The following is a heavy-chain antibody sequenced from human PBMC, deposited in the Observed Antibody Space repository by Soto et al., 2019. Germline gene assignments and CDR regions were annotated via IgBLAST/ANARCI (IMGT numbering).Heavy chain of an antibody. CDR1: GFTFSSYS. V-gene: IGHV3-21*01. Sequence: GGSLRLSCAASGFTFSSYSMNWVRQAPGKGLEWVSSISSSSSYIYYADSVKGRFTISRDNAKNSLYLQMNSLRAEDTAVYYCARAGDVYGGVPAAPVLYYYYYMDVWGKGTTVTVSS. CDR3: ARAGDVYGGVPAAPVLYYYYYMDV. J-gene: IGHJ6*03. D-gene: IGHD2-2*01. CDR2: ISSSSSYI.